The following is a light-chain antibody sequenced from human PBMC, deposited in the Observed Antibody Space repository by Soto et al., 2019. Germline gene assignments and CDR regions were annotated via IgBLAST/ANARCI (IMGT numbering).Light chain of an antibody. V-gene: IGKV3-20*01. CDR2: GAS. J-gene: IGKJ1*01. CDR1: QSVSSSY. CDR3: QQQDTLPRT. Sequence: EIVLTQSPGTLSLSPGEGATLSCRASQSVSSSYLAWYQQKFGQAPRLLIYGASNRATGIPDRFSGSGSGTDFTLTISRLEPEDCAVYYCQQQDTLPRTFGQGTKV.